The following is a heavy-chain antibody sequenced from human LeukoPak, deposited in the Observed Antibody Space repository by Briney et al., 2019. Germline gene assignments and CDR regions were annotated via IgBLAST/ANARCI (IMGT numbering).Heavy chain of an antibody. CDR3: ARDPRYSSSQVDY. D-gene: IGHD6-13*01. V-gene: IGHV4-38-2*02. CDR1: GYSISSGYY. Sequence: SETLSLTCTVSGYSISSGYYWGWMRQPPGKGLEWIGSIYLSGSTYYNPSLKSRVTISVDTSKNQFSLKLSSVTAADTAVYYCARDPRYSSSQVDYWGQGTLVTVSS. CDR2: IYLSGST. J-gene: IGHJ4*02.